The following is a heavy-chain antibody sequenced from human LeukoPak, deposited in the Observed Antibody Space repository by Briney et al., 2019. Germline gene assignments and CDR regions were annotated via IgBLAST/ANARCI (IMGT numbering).Heavy chain of an antibody. CDR1: GGSTSSGGYS. D-gene: IGHD3-3*01. CDR3: ARRNAAYYDFWSGGHNWFDP. Sequence: SQTLSLTCAVSGGSTSSGGYSWSWIRQPPGKGLEWIGYIYHSGSTYYNPSLKSRVTISVDRSKNQFSLKLSSVTAADTAVYYCARRNAAYYDFWSGGHNWFDPWGQGTLVTVSS. CDR2: IYHSGST. V-gene: IGHV4-30-2*01. J-gene: IGHJ5*02.